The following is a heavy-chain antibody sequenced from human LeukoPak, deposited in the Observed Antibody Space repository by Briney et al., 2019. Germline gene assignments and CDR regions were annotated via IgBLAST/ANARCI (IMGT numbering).Heavy chain of an antibody. CDR2: SGGSGAST. D-gene: IGHD5/OR15-5a*01. CDR3: AKVLSGYYYYMDV. CDR1: GFTFSCYA. J-gene: IGHJ6*03. Sequence: GGSLTLSCAGSGFTFSCYALHWVRPAPWKGLAGDSCSGGSGASTFDADSVQGRFTIARDNSKNTLYLQMNSLRAEDTAVYYCAKVLSGYYYYMDVWGKGTTVTVSS. V-gene: IGHV3-23*01.